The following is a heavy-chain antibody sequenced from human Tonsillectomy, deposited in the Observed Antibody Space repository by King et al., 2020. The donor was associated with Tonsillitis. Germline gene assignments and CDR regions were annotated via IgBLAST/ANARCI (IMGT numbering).Heavy chain of an antibody. CDR3: ARMHRGDYSYYYYGMDV. Sequence: VQLVESGAEVKKPGESLRISCKGSGYSFTSYWISWVRQMPGKGLEWMGRIDPSDSYTNYSPSFQGHVTISADKSISTAYLQWSSLKASDTAMYYCARMHRGDYSYYYYGMDVWGQGTTVTVSS. D-gene: IGHD4-17*01. CDR1: GYSFTSYW. CDR2: IDPSDSYT. J-gene: IGHJ6*02. V-gene: IGHV5-10-1*03.